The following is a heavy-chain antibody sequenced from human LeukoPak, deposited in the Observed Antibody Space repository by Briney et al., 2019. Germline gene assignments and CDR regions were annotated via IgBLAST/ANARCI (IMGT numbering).Heavy chain of an antibody. CDR3: AKSTNWGSISDGFDI. CDR2: INPNSGGA. D-gene: IGHD7-27*01. J-gene: IGHJ3*02. Sequence: ASVRVSCKASGYTFTSHYIHWVRQAPGQGLEWMGWINPNSGGANYAQKFQGRVTMTRDTSISTVYMELTRLRSDDTAMYYCAKSTNWGSISDGFDIWGQGTMVTVAS. V-gene: IGHV1-2*02. CDR1: GYTFTSHY.